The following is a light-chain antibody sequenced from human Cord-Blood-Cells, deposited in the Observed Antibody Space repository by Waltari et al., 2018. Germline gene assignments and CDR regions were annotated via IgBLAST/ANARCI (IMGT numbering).Light chain of an antibody. V-gene: IGLV2-23*03. CDR1: SSDVGSYNL. Sequence: QSALTQPASVSGSPGQSITISCTGTSSDVGSYNLVSWYQQHPGKAPKLMIYEGSKRPSGVFNRCPGSKSGNTASLTISGLQAEVEADYYCCSYAGSSTFVFGTGTKVTVL. J-gene: IGLJ1*01. CDR2: EGS. CDR3: CSYAGSSTFV.